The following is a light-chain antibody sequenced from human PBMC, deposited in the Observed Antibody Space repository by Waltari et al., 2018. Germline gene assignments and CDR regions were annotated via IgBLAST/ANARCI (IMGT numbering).Light chain of an antibody. CDR3: NSYTATNTLV. V-gene: IGLV2-14*03. CDR1: SSDEGTYYD. Sequence: QSALTQPAAVYGSPRQSITIPCTGTSSDEGTYYDVSWYQQRPGKAPKLMIYDVSSRPSGVSNRFSGSKSGNTASLTISGLQPEDEADYYCNSYTATNTLVFGGGTKVTVL. CDR2: DVS. J-gene: IGLJ2*01.